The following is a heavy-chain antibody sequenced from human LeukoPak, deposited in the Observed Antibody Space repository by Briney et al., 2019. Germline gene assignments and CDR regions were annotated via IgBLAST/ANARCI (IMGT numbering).Heavy chain of an antibody. CDR3: AKGWGDI. Sequence: PGGSLRLSCAASRFIFSSYSMNWVRQAPGKGLEWVSYISDSSSYTYYADSVKGRFTISRDNAKNSLYLQMNSLRAEDTAVYYCAKGWGDIWGQGTMVTVSS. V-gene: IGHV3-21*04. J-gene: IGHJ3*02. D-gene: IGHD3-16*01. CDR1: RFIFSSYS. CDR2: ISDSSSYT.